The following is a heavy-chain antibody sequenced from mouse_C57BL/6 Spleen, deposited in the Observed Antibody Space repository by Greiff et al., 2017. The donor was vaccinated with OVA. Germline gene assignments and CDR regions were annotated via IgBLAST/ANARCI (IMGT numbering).Heavy chain of an antibody. Sequence: VQRVESGPGLVQPSQSLSITCTVSGFSLTSYGVHWVRQSPGKGLEWLGVIWSGGSTDYNAAFISRLSISKDNSKRQVFFKMNRLQADDTAIDDWAREANWDTWFAYWGQGTLVTVAA. CDR3: AREANWDTWFAY. V-gene: IGHV2-2*01. CDR2: IWSGGST. CDR1: GFSLTSYG. D-gene: IGHD4-1*01. J-gene: IGHJ3*01.